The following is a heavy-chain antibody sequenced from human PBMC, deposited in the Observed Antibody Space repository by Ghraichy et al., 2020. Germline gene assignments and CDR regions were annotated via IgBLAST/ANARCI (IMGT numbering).Heavy chain of an antibody. CDR2: IRYDGSNK. J-gene: IGHJ4*02. D-gene: IGHD2-15*01. CDR1: GFTFSSYG. CDR3: AKEGSLLAYYFDY. Sequence: GGSLRLSCAASGFTFSSYGMHWVRQAPGKGLEWVAFIRYDGSNKYYADSVKGRFTISRDNSKNTLYLQMNSLRAEDTAVYYCAKEGSLLAYYFDYWGQGTLVTVSS. V-gene: IGHV3-30*02.